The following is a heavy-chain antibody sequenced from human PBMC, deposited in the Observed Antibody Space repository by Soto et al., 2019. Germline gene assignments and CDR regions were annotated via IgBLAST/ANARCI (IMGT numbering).Heavy chain of an antibody. D-gene: IGHD3-10*01. V-gene: IGHV3-48*03. CDR2: ISSSGSTI. J-gene: IGHJ4*02. CDR3: ARDNYGSGGSTLGY. CDR1: GFTFSSYE. Sequence: GWSLRLSCAASGFTFSSYEMNWVRQAPGKGLEWVSYISSSGSTIYYADSVKGRFTISRDNAKNSLYLQMNSLRAEDTAVYYCARDNYGSGGSTLGYWGQGTMVTVYS.